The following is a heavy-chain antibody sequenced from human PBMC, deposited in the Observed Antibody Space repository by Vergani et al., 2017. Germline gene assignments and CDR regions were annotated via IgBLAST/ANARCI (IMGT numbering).Heavy chain of an antibody. CDR2: ISASSTSI. J-gene: IGHJ4*01. CDR1: GFTFSSYN. CDR3: VKEKIDLGSYFFDS. V-gene: IGHV3-48*01. Sequence: EVKLVESGGGLVQPGRSLRLSCAASGFTFSSYNFNWVRQAPGKGLEWVSYISASSTSIYYADSVKGRFSISRDNSKNTVFLQMHSLRAEDTAIYYCVKEKIDLGSYFFDSWGHGILVTVSS. D-gene: IGHD2/OR15-2a*01.